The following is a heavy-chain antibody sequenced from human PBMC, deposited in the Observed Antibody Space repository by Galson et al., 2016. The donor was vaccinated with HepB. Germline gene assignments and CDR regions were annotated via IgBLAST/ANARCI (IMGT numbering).Heavy chain of an antibody. D-gene: IGHD6-19*01. CDR1: GFIFSGSA. J-gene: IGHJ4*02. CDR2: IRSKVNNYAT. CDR3: ARKGFAVAGYYFDY. Sequence: SLRLSCAASGFIFSGSAMHRVRQTSGKGLEWVGRIRSKVNNYATAYGASVKGRFTISRDDSENMAYLQMNSLKTEDTAVYYCARKGFAVAGYYFDYWGRGTLVTVSS. V-gene: IGHV3-73*01.